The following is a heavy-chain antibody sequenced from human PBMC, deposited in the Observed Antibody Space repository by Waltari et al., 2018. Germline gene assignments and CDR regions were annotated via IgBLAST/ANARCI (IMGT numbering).Heavy chain of an antibody. J-gene: IGHJ6*03. CDR2: IFHSGNS. Sequence: QVQLQESGPGLVKPSETLSLNCTVSGYSISSGFYWGWIRQPPGKGLEWIGSIFHSGNSYYSPSLKSGVTLSVDTSKNQFSLKLSSVTAADTAVYYCARDGGNSNSYYYYYYMDVWGKGTTVTVSS. D-gene: IGHD2-21*01. CDR3: ARDGGNSNSYYYYYYMDV. CDR1: GYSISSGFY. V-gene: IGHV4-38-2*02.